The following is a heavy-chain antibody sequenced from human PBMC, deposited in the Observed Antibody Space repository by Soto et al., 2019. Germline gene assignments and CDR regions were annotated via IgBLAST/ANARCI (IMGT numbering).Heavy chain of an antibody. D-gene: IGHD2-2*01. CDR2: IYYSGST. Sequence: SETLSLTCTVSGGSISSYYWSWIRQPPGKGLEWIGYIYYSGSTNYNPSLKSRVTISVDTSKNQFSLKLSSVTAADTAVYYCARVSVPAAMDYWGQGTLVTVSS. V-gene: IGHV4-59*01. CDR3: ARVSVPAAMDY. J-gene: IGHJ4*02. CDR1: GGSISSYY.